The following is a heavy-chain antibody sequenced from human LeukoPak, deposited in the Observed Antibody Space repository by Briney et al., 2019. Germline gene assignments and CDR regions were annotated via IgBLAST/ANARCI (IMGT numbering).Heavy chain of an antibody. CDR2: ISYSGGT. CDR3: ARQAGMFTTFDF. V-gene: IGHV4-59*08. D-gene: IGHD3-22*01. Sequence: PSETLSLTCTVSSGSISTYYWTWIRQPPGKGLEWIGYISYSGGTKYNPSLTRRTTISLDTSKNQFSLELRSMTAADTAIYYRARQAGMFTTFDFWGQGILVTVSS. CDR1: SGSISTYY. J-gene: IGHJ4*02.